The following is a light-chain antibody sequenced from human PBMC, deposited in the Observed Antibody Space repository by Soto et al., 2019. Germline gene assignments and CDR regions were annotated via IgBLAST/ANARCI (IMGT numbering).Light chain of an antibody. Sequence: EIVLTQSPGTLSLSPGERATLSCRASQSVSRSYLAWYQKKPGQAPRLLIYGASIRATGIPDRFSGSGSGTVFRLTINKLEPEDFAVYYCQQYGESPPWTFGQGTKVEIK. CDR3: QQYGESPPWT. CDR2: GAS. V-gene: IGKV3-20*01. J-gene: IGKJ1*01. CDR1: QSVSRSY.